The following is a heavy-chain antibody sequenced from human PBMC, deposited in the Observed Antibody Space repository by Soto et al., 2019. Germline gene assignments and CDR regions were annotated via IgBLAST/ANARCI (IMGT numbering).Heavy chain of an antibody. J-gene: IGHJ2*01. V-gene: IGHV4-59*01. CDR3: ARGYDDTAGWYLDL. CDR1: GGSISSYY. D-gene: IGHD3-9*01. Sequence: QVQLQESGPGLVKPSETLSLTCTVSGGSISSYYWSWIRQPPGQGLEWIGYIYYSGSTNYNPSRKSRGNISVDTSKNQFSLKLSSMTAADTAVYYCARGYDDTAGWYLDLWGRGTLVTVSS. CDR2: IYYSGST.